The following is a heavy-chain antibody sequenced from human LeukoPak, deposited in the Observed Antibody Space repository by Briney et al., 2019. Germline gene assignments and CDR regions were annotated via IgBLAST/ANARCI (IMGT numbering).Heavy chain of an antibody. CDR2: IYYSGST. Sequence: PSETLSLTCTVSGGSMTNYYWTWIRQPPGKGLEWNGYIYYSGSTNYNPSLKSRVTISVDTSKNQFSLKLSSVTAADTAVYYCARSIGYCTNGVCYGYYYMDVWGKGTTVTVSS. J-gene: IGHJ6*03. V-gene: IGHV4-59*01. CDR3: ARSIGYCTNGVCYGYYYMDV. D-gene: IGHD2-8*01. CDR1: GGSMTNYY.